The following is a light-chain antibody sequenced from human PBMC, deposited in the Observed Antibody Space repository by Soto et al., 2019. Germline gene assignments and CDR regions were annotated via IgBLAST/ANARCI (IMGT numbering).Light chain of an antibody. Sequence: DIVMTQSPATLSVSPGERAPLSCRASQSVSSHFAWYQQKPGQAPRLLIYRASSRATGISGSFSGSGSGTDFTLTISRLEPEDFALYYCQQYGGSPITFGLGTRLEIK. CDR1: QSVSSH. CDR2: RAS. CDR3: QQYGGSPIT. J-gene: IGKJ5*01. V-gene: IGKV3-15*01.